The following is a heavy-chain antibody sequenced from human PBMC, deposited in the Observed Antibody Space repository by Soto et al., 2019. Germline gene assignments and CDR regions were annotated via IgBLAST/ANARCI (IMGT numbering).Heavy chain of an antibody. CDR2: ISSNGVGT. J-gene: IGHJ6*03. CDR1: GFTFSNYA. Sequence: EVQLVESGGGLVQPGGSLRLSCAASGFTFSNYAMDWVRQAPGKVLEYVSGISSNGVGTYYANSVKDRFTISRDNSKNTMYLQMGSLRGEDMAVYYCARREQSDYYYMDVWGKGTSVTVSS. D-gene: IGHD6-19*01. CDR3: ARREQSDYYYMDV. V-gene: IGHV3-64*01.